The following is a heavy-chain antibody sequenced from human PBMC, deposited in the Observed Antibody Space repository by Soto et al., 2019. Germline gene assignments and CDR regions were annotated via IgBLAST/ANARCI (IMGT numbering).Heavy chain of an antibody. Sequence: EVQLVESGGGLIQAGGSLRLSCAASGFTVSSNYMSWVRQAPGKGLEWVSVIYSGGSTYYADSVKGRFTISRDSSKNTVYLQINSLGAKDTGVYYRARDSPLNSARAFDILGQGTVVTVSS. V-gene: IGHV3-53*01. J-gene: IGHJ3*02. CDR1: GFTVSSNY. CDR3: ARDSPLNSARAFDI. CDR2: IYSGGST. D-gene: IGHD1-7*01.